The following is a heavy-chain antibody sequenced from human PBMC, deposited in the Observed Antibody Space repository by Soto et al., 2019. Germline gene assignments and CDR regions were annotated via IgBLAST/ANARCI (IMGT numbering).Heavy chain of an antibody. J-gene: IGHJ4*02. Sequence: PGESLKISCKGSGYSFTSYWIGWVRQMPGKGLEWMGIIYPGDSDTRYSPSFQGQVTISADKSISTAYLQWSSLKASDTAMYYCARLGGYGRRFMTTADYWGQGTLVTVSS. CDR1: GYSFTSYW. CDR3: ARLGGYGRRFMTTADY. D-gene: IGHD4-17*01. V-gene: IGHV5-51*01. CDR2: IYPGDSDT.